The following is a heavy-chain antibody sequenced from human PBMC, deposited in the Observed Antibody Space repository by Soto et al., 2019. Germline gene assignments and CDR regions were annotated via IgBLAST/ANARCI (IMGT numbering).Heavy chain of an antibody. J-gene: IGHJ3*02. D-gene: IGHD3-10*01. CDR2: IIPIFGTA. CDR3: AKTRGVSSYYDAFDI. CDR1: GGTFSGYA. V-gene: IGHV1-69*13. Sequence: SVKVPCKASGGTFSGYAIGWVRQAPGQGLEWMGGIIPIFGTANYAQKFQGRVTITADESTSTAYMELSSLRSEDTAVYYCAKTRGVSSYYDAFDIWGQGTMVTVSS.